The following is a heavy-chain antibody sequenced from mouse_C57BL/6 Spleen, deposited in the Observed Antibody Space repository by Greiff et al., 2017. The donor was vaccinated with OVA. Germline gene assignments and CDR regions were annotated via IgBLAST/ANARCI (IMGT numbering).Heavy chain of an antibody. D-gene: IGHD2-3*01. CDR3: ARIALSGQGWYFDV. Sequence: QVQLKESGPGILQPSQTLSLTCSFSGFSLSTFGMGVGWIRPPSGKGLEWLAHIWWDDDKYYNPALKRRLTISKDTSKNQVFLKIANVDTADTATYYCARIALSGQGWYFDVWGTGTTVTVSS. CDR2: IWWDDDK. J-gene: IGHJ1*03. V-gene: IGHV8-8*01. CDR1: GFSLSTFGMG.